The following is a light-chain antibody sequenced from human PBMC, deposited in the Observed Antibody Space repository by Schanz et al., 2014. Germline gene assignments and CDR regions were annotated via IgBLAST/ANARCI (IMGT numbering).Light chain of an antibody. CDR1: QSVFSN. J-gene: IGKJ4*01. CDR2: GAT. CDR3: QQYAAWPLT. Sequence: EVVMTQSPATLSVSPGEGATLSCRASQSVFSNLAWYQQRPGQAPRLLIYGATTRATGIPDRFSGSGSGTDFTLTISSLQSEDFAVYFCQQYAAWPLTFGGGTKVEIK. V-gene: IGKV3D-15*01.